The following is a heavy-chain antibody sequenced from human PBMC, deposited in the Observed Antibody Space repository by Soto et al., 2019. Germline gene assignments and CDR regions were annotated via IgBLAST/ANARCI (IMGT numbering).Heavy chain of an antibody. J-gene: IGHJ6*02. CDR2: INPSGDYT. Sequence: ASVKVSCKAAGNIFSSYYIHWVRQAPGQGPEWMGIINPSGDYTTYAQRFQGRVSMTRDTSTSTVYMELSSLRSEDTAVYYCARGHEPYSSTSSGYYGMDVRSQATTLTVSS. D-gene: IGHD6-6*01. CDR1: GNIFSSYY. V-gene: IGHV1-46*01. CDR3: ARGHEPYSSTSSGYYGMDV.